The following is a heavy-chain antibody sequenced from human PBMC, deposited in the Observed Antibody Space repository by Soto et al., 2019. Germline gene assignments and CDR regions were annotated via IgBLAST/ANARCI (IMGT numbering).Heavy chain of an antibody. CDR2: IYWDDDK. Sequence: QITLKESGPTLVKPTQTLTLTCTFSGFSLSTSGVGVGWIRQPPGKALEWLALIYWDDDKRYSPSLKSRLTITKDTSKNQVVLTMTNMDPVDTATYYCAHSLIGYYYDSSGSNWFDPWGQGPIVTVSS. CDR3: AHSLIGYYYDSSGSNWFDP. CDR1: GFSLSTSGVG. D-gene: IGHD3-22*01. V-gene: IGHV2-5*02. J-gene: IGHJ5*02.